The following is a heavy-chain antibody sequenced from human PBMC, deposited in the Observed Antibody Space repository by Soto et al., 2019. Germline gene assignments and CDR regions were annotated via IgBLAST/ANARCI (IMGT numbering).Heavy chain of an antibody. D-gene: IGHD6-19*01. CDR2: LFSGGSS. V-gene: IGHV3-53*05. Sequence: PGGSLRLSCAASGFTVSSGYMAWVRQAPGKGLEWISVLFSGGSSYYADSVKGRFTISRDNSKNTLSLEMSSLRLEGTAVYFCARDTYSSGWYDFWGQGTLVTVSS. CDR3: ARDTYSSGWYDF. J-gene: IGHJ5*01. CDR1: GFTVSSGY.